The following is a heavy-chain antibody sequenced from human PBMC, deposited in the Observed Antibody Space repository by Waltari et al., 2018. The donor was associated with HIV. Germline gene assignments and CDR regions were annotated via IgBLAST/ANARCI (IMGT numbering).Heavy chain of an antibody. Sequence: QVQLLESGPGVVKPSETLSLTCTVSGPAIRIDSHHWGWGRRPPGKGLEWVGNIFHSGNTYYNPSLKSRVTISVDTSKKQFSLRLASVTAADTAVYYCARRGGSTVTSYYYYGLDVWGQGTTVTVSS. D-gene: IGHD4-17*01. CDR3: ARRGGSTVTSYYYYGLDV. CDR1: GPAIRIDSHH. CDR2: IFHSGNT. J-gene: IGHJ6*02. V-gene: IGHV4-39*01.